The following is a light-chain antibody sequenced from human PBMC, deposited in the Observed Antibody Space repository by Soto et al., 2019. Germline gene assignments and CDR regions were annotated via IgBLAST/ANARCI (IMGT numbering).Light chain of an antibody. Sequence: EIVMTQSPATLSVSPGERATLSFRASQNVGSNLAWYQQKPGQAPRLLIHGASSRATGIPAWFSGSGSGTEFTLTISSLQSEDFAVYYCQQYSNWPRTFGQGTKVDIK. CDR2: GAS. V-gene: IGKV3-15*01. CDR3: QQYSNWPRT. CDR1: QNVGSN. J-gene: IGKJ1*01.